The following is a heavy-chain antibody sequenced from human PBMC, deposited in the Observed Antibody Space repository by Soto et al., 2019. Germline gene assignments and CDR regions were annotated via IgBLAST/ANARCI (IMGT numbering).Heavy chain of an antibody. CDR1: GFTFSSYG. D-gene: IGHD5-18*01. CDR3: AKDLGDTAISH. V-gene: IGHV3-30*18. Sequence: PGGSLRLSCAASGFTFSSYGMHWVRQAPGKGLEWVAVISYDGSNKYYADSVKGRFTISRDNSKNTLYLQMNSLRAEDTAVYYCAKDLGDTAISHWGPGTLVTVSS. CDR2: ISYDGSNK. J-gene: IGHJ4*02.